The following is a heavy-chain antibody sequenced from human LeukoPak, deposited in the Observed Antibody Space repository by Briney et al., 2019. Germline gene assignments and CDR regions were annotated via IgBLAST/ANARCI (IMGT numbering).Heavy chain of an antibody. CDR3: ANSRGVTTNFDY. J-gene: IGHJ4*02. CDR1: GFTFDNYG. CDR2: INWNGGST. D-gene: IGHD4-17*01. V-gene: IGHV3-20*04. Sequence: GGSLRLSCAASGFTFDNYGMSWVRQAPGKGLEWVSGINWNGGSTGYADSVKGRFTISRDNAKNSLYLQMNSLRAEDTAVYYCANSRGVTTNFDYWGQGTLVTVSS.